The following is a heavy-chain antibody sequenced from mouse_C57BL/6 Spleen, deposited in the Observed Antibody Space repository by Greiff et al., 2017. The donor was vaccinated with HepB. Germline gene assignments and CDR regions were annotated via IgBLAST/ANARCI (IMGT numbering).Heavy chain of an antibody. Sequence: EVQVVESGGDLVKPGGSLKLSCAASGFTFSSYGMSWVRQTPDKRLEWVATISSGGSYTYYPDSVKGRFTISRDNAKNTLYLQMSSLKSEDTAMYYCARLSGYWYFDVWGTGTTVTVSS. CDR3: ARLSGYWYFDV. CDR2: ISSGGSYT. D-gene: IGHD3-2*02. CDR1: GFTFSSYG. V-gene: IGHV5-6*01. J-gene: IGHJ1*03.